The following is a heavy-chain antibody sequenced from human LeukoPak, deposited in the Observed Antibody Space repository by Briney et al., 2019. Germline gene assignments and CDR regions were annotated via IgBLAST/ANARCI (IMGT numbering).Heavy chain of an antibody. CDR1: GGSISSYY. Sequence: PSETLSLTCTVSGGSISSYYWSWIRQPPGKGLEWIGYIYYSGSTNYNPSLKSRVTISVDTSKNQFSLKLSSVTAEDMAVYYCARSTYGSGSHHLDYWGQGTLVTVSS. CDR2: IYYSGST. J-gene: IGHJ4*02. CDR3: ARSTYGSGSHHLDY. D-gene: IGHD3-10*01. V-gene: IGHV4-59*01.